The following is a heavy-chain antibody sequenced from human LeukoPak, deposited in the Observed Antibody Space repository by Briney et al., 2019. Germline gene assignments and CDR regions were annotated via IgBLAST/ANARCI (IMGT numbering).Heavy chain of an antibody. Sequence: ASVKVYCKASGYTFTSYGISWVRQAHGHRLDWMGWLSAYNGNTNYAQKLQGTVTMTTDTSTSTAYMELRSLRSDDTAVYYCARLLRGYSGYDLDYWGQGTLVTVSS. CDR3: ARLLRGYSGYDLDY. CDR2: LSAYNGNT. V-gene: IGHV1-18*01. D-gene: IGHD5-12*01. J-gene: IGHJ4*02. CDR1: GYTFTSYG.